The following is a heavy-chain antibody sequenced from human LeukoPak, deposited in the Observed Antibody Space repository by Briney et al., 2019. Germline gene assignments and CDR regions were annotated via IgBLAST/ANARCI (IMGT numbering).Heavy chain of an antibody. D-gene: IGHD2-2*01. CDR2: INPDDSDI. CDR3: ARVVVPAAISY. CDR1: GYKFSSYW. V-gene: IGHV5-51*01. J-gene: IGHJ4*02. Sequence: GESLKISSKGSGYKFSSYWIGWVRQMSGKGLEWMGVINPDDSDIRYSPSFEGQVTISADKSTSTAYLQWNSLEASDTAMYYCARVVVPAAISYWGQGTPVTVFS.